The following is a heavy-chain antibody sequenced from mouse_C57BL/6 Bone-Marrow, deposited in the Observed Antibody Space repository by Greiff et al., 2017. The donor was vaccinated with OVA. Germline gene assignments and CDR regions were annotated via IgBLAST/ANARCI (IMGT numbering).Heavy chain of an antibody. Sequence: QVQLQQSGPELVKPGASVKISCKASGYAFSSSWMNWVKQRPGKGLEWIGRIYPGDGDTNYNGKFKGKATLTADKSSSTAYMQLSSLTSEDSAVYFCARWYYSNWWTDWGQGTTLTVSS. CDR1: GYAFSSSW. J-gene: IGHJ2*01. V-gene: IGHV1-82*01. D-gene: IGHD2-5*01. CDR3: ARWYYSNWWTD. CDR2: IYPGDGDT.